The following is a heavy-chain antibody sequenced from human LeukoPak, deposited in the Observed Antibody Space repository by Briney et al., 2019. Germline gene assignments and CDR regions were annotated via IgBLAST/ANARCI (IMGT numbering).Heavy chain of an antibody. V-gene: IGHV1-18*01. J-gene: IGHJ6*02. CDR2: ISAYNGNT. Sequence: ASVKVSCKASGYTFTSYGISWVRQAPGQGLEWMGWISAYNGNTNYAQKLQGRVTMTTDTSTSTAYMELRSLRSDDTAVYYCAREGGTPSIYYYYGMDVWGQGTTVTVSS. CDR1: GYTFTSYG. D-gene: IGHD1-1*01. CDR3: AREGGTPSIYYYYGMDV.